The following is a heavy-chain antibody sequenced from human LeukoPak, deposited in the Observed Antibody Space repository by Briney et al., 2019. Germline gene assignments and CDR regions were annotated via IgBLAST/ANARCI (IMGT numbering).Heavy chain of an antibody. CDR1: GGSISSYY. V-gene: IGHV4-59*08. J-gene: IGHJ4*02. Sequence: SETLSLTCTVSGGSISSYYWSWIRQPPGKGLEWIGYIYYSGSTNYNPSLKSRVTISVDTSKNQFSLKLSSVTAAGTAVYYCARDRDGYNDYWGQGTLVTVSS. D-gene: IGHD5-24*01. CDR3: ARDRDGYNDY. CDR2: IYYSGST.